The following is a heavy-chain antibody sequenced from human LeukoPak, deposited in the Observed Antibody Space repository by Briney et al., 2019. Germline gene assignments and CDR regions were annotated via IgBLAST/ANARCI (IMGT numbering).Heavy chain of an antibody. Sequence: SQTLSLTCAVSGGSISSGGYSWSWIRQPPGKGLEWIGYIYHSGSTNYNPSLKSRVTISVDTSKNQFSLKLSSVTAADTAVYYCARDGYSYAWGQGTLVTVSS. D-gene: IGHD5-18*01. V-gene: IGHV4-30-2*01. CDR1: GGSISSGGYS. J-gene: IGHJ5*02. CDR2: IYHSGST. CDR3: ARDGYSYA.